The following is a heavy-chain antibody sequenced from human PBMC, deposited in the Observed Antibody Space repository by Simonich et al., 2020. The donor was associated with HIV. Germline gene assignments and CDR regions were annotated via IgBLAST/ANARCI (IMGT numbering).Heavy chain of an antibody. Sequence: QITLKESGPTLVKPTQTLTLTCTFSGVSLSSRDMGLCLIRQPPGKALEWLALIYLDDDKRYNPSLMSRLTVTKDTSKNQVVLTMTNMDPVDTATYYCAHRRPLGYDFWSGLCDYWGQGILVTVSS. J-gene: IGHJ4*02. V-gene: IGHV2-5*02. D-gene: IGHD3-3*01. CDR3: AHRRPLGYDFWSGLCDY. CDR1: GVSLSSRDMG. CDR2: IYLDDDK.